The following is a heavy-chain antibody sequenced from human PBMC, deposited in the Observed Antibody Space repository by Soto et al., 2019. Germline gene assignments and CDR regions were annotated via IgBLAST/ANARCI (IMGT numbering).Heavy chain of an antibody. V-gene: IGHV3-7*01. CDR1: GFTFSSYW. J-gene: IGHJ4*02. CDR3: ARVGYDFWSGYFRPIYYFDY. CDR2: IKQDGSEK. D-gene: IGHD3-3*01. Sequence: PGGSLRLSCAASGFTFSSYWMSWVRQAPGKGLEWEANIKQDGSEKYYVDSVKGRFTISRDNAKNSLYLQMNSLRAEDTAVYYCARVGYDFWSGYFRPIYYFDYWGQGTLVTVSS.